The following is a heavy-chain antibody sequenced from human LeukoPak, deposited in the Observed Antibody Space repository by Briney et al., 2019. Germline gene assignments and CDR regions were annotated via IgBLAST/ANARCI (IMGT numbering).Heavy chain of an antibody. V-gene: IGHV3-48*04. CDR1: GLTVSSYS. J-gene: IGHJ4*02. Sequence: GGSRRLSCAASGLTVSSYSMNWVRQAPGKGLEWVSFISSSSSTIYYADSVKGRFTISRDNAKNSLYLQMNSLRAEDTAVYYCARDRGGSYSAIDYWGQGTLVTVSS. CDR3: ARDRGGSYSAIDY. CDR2: ISSSSSTI. D-gene: IGHD1-26*01.